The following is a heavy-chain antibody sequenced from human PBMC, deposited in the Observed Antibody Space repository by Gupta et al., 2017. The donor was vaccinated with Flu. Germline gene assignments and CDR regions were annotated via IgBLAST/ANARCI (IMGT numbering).Heavy chain of an antibody. CDR3: VLGYGSGSYYYYYGMDV. Sequence: EVQLVESGGGLVQPGGSLKLSCAASAFTFSGSALHWVRQASRQGLEWVGRIRSKANSYATAYAASVKGRFTISRDDSKNTAYLQMNSLKTEDTAVYYCVLGYGSGSYYYYYGMDVWGQGTTVTVSS. J-gene: IGHJ6*02. D-gene: IGHD3-10*01. V-gene: IGHV3-73*02. CDR1: AFTFSGSA. CDR2: IRSKANSYAT.